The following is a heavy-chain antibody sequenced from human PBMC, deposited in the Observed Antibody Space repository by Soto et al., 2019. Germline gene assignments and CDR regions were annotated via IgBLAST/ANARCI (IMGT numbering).Heavy chain of an antibody. CDR1: GYSFSGYY. V-gene: IGHV1-2*02. D-gene: IGHD1-26*01. Sequence: RXSVKVSCKAAGYSFSGYYVHWVRQAPGQGLEWMGWINPNSGDTYLAQRFQGRVTMNRDTSIGTAYMELRGLTSDDTAEYYCAKGGAIVAAGTRVYLYNAMDVWGQGTTVTVSS. CDR3: AKGGAIVAAGTRVYLYNAMDV. J-gene: IGHJ6*02. CDR2: INPNSGDT.